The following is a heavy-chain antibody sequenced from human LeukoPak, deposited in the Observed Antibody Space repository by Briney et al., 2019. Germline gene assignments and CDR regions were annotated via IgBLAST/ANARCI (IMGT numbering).Heavy chain of an antibody. V-gene: IGHV3-30*02. CDR1: GFTFSSYG. CDR2: IRYDGSNK. J-gene: IGHJ4*02. D-gene: IGHD2-2*03. CDR3: AKDWSGYCSSTSCSTFDY. Sequence: GGSLRLSCAASGFTFSSYGMHWVRQAPGKGLEWVAFIRYDGSNKYYADSVKGRFTISRDNSKNTLYLQMNSLRAEDTAVYYCAKDWSGYCSSTSCSTFDYWGQGTLVTVSS.